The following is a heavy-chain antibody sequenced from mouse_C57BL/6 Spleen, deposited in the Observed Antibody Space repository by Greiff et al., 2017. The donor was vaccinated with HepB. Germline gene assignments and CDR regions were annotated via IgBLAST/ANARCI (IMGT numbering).Heavy chain of an antibody. J-gene: IGHJ2*01. D-gene: IGHD6-1*01. CDR2: INPGSGGT. CDR3: ARVCDYYFDH. CDR1: GYAFTNYL. Sequence: QVQLQQSGAELVRPGTSVKVSCKASGYAFTNYLIEWVKQRPGQGLEWIGVINPGSGGTNYNEKFKGKATLTADKSSSTAYMQLSSLTSEDSAVYFCARVCDYYFDHWGQGTTLTVSP. V-gene: IGHV1-54*01.